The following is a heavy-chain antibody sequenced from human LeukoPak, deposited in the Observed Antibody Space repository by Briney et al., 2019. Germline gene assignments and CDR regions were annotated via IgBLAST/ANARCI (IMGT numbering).Heavy chain of an antibody. CDR3: ARGGNGDYVKFDY. D-gene: IGHD4-17*01. Sequence: SETLSLTCAVYSGSFSGYYWSWIRQPPGKGLEWIGEINHSGSTNYNPSLKSRVTISVDTSKNQFSLKLSSVTAADTAVYYCARGGNGDYVKFDYWGQGTLVTVSS. V-gene: IGHV4-34*01. CDR1: SGSFSGYY. J-gene: IGHJ4*02. CDR2: INHSGST.